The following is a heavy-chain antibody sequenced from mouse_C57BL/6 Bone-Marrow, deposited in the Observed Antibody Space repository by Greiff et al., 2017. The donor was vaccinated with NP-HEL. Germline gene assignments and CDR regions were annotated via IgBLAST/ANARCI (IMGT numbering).Heavy chain of an antibody. V-gene: IGHV1-64*01. D-gene: IGHD2-5*01. Sequence: QVQLQQPGAELVKPGASVKLSCKASGYTFTSYWMHWVKQRPGQGLEWIGMIHPNSGSTNYNEKFKSKATLTVDKSSSTAYMQLSSLTSEDSAVYYCARWGYSNYYYAMDYWGQGTSVTVSS. CDR2: IHPNSGST. CDR3: ARWGYSNYYYAMDY. CDR1: GYTFTSYW. J-gene: IGHJ4*01.